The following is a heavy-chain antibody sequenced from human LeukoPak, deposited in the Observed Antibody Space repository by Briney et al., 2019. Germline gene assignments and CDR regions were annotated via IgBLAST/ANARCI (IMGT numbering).Heavy chain of an antibody. J-gene: IGHJ6*03. D-gene: IGHD6-6*01. CDR1: GGTFSGYY. CDR2: ISYSGST. CDR3: ARLSSTSLGYYYFLDV. V-gene: IGHV4-34*01. Sequence: SETLSLTCAVYGGTFSGYYWSWIRQPPERGLEWIGEISYSGSTNYNPSLKSRVTISVDTSKSQFSLKLTSVTAADTAVYYCARLSSTSLGYYYFLDVWGKGTPVTVSS.